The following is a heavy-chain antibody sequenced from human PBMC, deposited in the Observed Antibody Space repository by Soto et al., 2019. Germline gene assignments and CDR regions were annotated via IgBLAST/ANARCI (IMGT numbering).Heavy chain of an antibody. CDR2: IYPGDSDT. V-gene: IGHV5-51*01. J-gene: IGHJ6*02. Sequence: GESLKISCKGSGYSFTSYWIGWVRQMPGKGLEWMGIIYPGDSDTRYSPSFQGQVTISADKSISTAYLRLGSVTAADTAVYYCARLNGYCISTNCHGYYGMDVWGQGTTVTVSS. CDR3: ARLNGYCISTNCHGYYGMDV. CDR1: GYSFTSYW. D-gene: IGHD2-2*03.